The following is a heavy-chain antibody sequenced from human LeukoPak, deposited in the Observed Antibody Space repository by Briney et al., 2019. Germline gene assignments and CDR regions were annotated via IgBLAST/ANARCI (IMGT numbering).Heavy chain of an antibody. CDR2: IYHSGST. J-gene: IGHJ6*03. V-gene: IGHV4-38-2*02. CDR3: ARVQRGGYSSGWYYYYMDV. Sequence: SETLSLTWTVYGYSISSGYYWGGIRQPPGMGVGWSGSIYHSGSTYYNPSLKSRVTISVDTSKSQFSLKLSCVTAADTAVYYCARVQRGGYSSGWYYYYMDVWGKGTTVTVSS. D-gene: IGHD6-19*01. CDR1: GYSISSGYY.